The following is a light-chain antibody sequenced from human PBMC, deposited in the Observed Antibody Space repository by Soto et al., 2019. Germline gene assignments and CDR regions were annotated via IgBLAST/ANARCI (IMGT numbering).Light chain of an antibody. J-gene: IGKJ5*01. Sequence: EIVMTQSPGTLSVSPGERATLSCRASQSVRSKLAWYQQKPGQAPRLLIYDASTRATGIPARFSGSGSGTEFTLTISSRQSEDFSVYYCHQYNNWPPITFGQGTRLEIK. CDR1: QSVRSK. CDR3: HQYNNWPPIT. CDR2: DAS. V-gene: IGKV3-15*01.